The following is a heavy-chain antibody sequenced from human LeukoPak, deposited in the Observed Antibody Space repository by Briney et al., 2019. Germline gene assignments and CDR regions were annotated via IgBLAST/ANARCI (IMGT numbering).Heavy chain of an antibody. D-gene: IGHD3-16*01. CDR2: IYSGGST. CDR1: GFTVSSNY. V-gene: IGHV3-66*01. CDR3: AREKDNWGIGAFDF. Sequence: GGSLRLSCAASGFTVSSNYMSWVRQAPGKGLEWVSVIYSGGSTYYADSVKGRFTISRDNSKNTLYLQMNSLRAEDTAVYYCAREKDNWGIGAFDFWGQGTMVTVSS. J-gene: IGHJ3*01.